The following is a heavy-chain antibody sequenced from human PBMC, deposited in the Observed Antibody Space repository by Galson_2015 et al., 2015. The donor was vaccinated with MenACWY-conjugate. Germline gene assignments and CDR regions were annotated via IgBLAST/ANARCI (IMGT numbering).Heavy chain of an antibody. J-gene: IGHJ4*02. CDR3: ARVGYYDSSGYYDY. V-gene: IGHV3-11*06. Sequence: SLRLSCAASGFTFSDYYMSWIRQAPGKGLEWVSYISTSSSYTNYADSVKGGFTISRDNTKNSLYLQMSSLRAEDTAVYYCARVGYYDSSGYYDYWGQGTLVTVSS. D-gene: IGHD3-22*01. CDR2: ISTSSSYT. CDR1: GFTFSDYY.